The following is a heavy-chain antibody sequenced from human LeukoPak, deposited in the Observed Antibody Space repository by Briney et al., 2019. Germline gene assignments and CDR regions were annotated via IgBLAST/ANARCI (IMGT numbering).Heavy chain of an antibody. J-gene: IGHJ4*01. CDR2: IWSDGSNR. CDR3: ARDAQRGFDYSNSLEY. D-gene: IGHD4-11*01. CDR1: GFIFSHYG. V-gene: IGHV3-33*01. Sequence: GGSLGLSCAASGFIFSHYGMHWVRQAPGKGLEWVAVIWSDGSNRFYAGSVKGRFTISRDNSQNTVFLQMNSLRVEDTAMYCCARDAQRGFDYSNSLEYWGHGTLVTVSS.